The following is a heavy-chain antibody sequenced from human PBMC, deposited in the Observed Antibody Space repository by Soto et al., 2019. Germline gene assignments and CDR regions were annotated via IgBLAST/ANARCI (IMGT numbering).Heavy chain of an antibody. J-gene: IGHJ4*02. D-gene: IGHD4-17*01. V-gene: IGHV3-9*01. Sequence: EVQLVESGGGLVQPGRSLRLSCAASGFTFDDYAMHWVRQAPGKGLEWVSGISWNSGSIGYADSVKGRFTISRDNAKNSLYLQMNSLRAEDTALYYCAKDRLGNGDYIGFDYWGQGTLVTVSS. CDR2: ISWNSGSI. CDR3: AKDRLGNGDYIGFDY. CDR1: GFTFDDYA.